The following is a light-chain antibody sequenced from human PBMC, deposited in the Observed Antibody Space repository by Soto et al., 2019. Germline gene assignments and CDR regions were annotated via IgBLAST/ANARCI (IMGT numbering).Light chain of an antibody. CDR1: SSDVGGYNY. J-gene: IGLJ1*01. CDR3: SSYTRSSTYV. Sequence: QSVLTQPASVSVSPGQSITISCTGTSSDVGGYNYVSWYRQHPGRAPKLMIYNVSNRPSGVSNRFSGSKSGNTAALTISGLQAEDEADYYCSSYTRSSTYVFGAGTKLTVL. CDR2: NVS. V-gene: IGLV2-14*01.